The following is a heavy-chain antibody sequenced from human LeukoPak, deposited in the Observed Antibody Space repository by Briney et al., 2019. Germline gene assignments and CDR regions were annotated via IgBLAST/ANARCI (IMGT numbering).Heavy chain of an antibody. J-gene: IGHJ6*03. CDR1: GVPIGTYY. CDR3: ARHIGGGIEDMDV. D-gene: IGHD3-16*02. Sequence: TASETLSLTCTVSGVPIGTYYWSWVRQSPGRGLEWVGYIYVTGTSYNPSLQSRVTISVDSSRNHFFLKMTSVTAADTAVYYCARHIGGGIEDMDVWGRGTKVTVSS. V-gene: IGHV4-59*08. CDR2: IYVTGT.